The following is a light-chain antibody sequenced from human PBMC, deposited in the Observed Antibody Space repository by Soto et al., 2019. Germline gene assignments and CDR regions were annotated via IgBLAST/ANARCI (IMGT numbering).Light chain of an antibody. CDR2: DVS. V-gene: IGLV2-8*01. Sequence: QSVLTQPPSASGSPGHSVAISCTETSSDVGGYDYVSWYQQHPGKAPKLMIYDVSKRPSGVPDRFSGSKSGNTASLTVSGLQAEDEADYYCSSYAGTHIVFGTGTKVTVL. CDR1: SSDVGGYDY. J-gene: IGLJ1*01. CDR3: SSYAGTHIV.